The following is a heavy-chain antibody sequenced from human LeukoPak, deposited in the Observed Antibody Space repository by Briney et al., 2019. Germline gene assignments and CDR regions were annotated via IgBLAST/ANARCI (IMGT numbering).Heavy chain of an antibody. J-gene: IGHJ6*03. CDR1: GFTFTIYV. Sequence: GRSLRLSCAASGFTFTIYVMHWVRQAPGKGLEWVAVISHTGSIETYADSVKGRFTISRDNSKNTVYLQMNSLKTEDTAVYYCARDRAVALPTYYYYMDVWGKGTTVTVSS. CDR3: ARDRAVALPTYYYYMDV. CDR2: ISHTGSIE. D-gene: IGHD2-15*01. V-gene: IGHV3-30*04.